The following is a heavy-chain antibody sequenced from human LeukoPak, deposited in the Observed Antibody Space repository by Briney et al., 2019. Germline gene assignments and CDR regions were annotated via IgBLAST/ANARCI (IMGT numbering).Heavy chain of an antibody. CDR3: VKVYSGYDGSFDY. V-gene: IGHV3-9*01. CDR1: GFTFDDYA. Sequence: PGGSLRLSCAASGFTFDDYAMHWVRQAPGKGLEWVSGISWNSGSIGYADSVEGRFTISRDNAKNSLYLQMNSLRAEDTALYYCVKVYSGYDGSFDYWGQGTLVTVSS. CDR2: ISWNSGSI. J-gene: IGHJ4*02. D-gene: IGHD5-12*01.